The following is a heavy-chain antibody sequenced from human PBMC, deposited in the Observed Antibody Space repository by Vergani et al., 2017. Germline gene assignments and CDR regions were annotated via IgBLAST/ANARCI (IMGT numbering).Heavy chain of an antibody. CDR1: GFTVSSNY. CDR2: IYSGGST. CDR3: ARVGSSGWGYWFDP. D-gene: IGHD6-19*01. J-gene: IGHJ5*02. Sequence: EVQLVESGGGLIQPGGSLRLSCAASGFTVSSNYMSWVRQAPGKGLEWVSVIYSGGSTYYADSVKGRFTISRDNSKNTLYLQMNSLRAEDTAVYYCARVGSSGWGYWFDPWGQGTLVTVSS. V-gene: IGHV3-53*01.